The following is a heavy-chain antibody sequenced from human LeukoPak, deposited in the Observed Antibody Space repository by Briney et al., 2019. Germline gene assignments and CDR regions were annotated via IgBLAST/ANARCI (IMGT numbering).Heavy chain of an antibody. CDR2: IKQDGSEK. Sequence: PGGSLRLSCAASGFTFSSYWMSWVRQAPGKGLEWVANIKQDGSEKYYVDSVKGRFTISRDNAKNSLYLQMNSLRAEDTAVYYCARDLPQITFGGVIVSSNFDYWGQGTLVTVSS. J-gene: IGHJ4*02. D-gene: IGHD3-16*02. V-gene: IGHV3-7*01. CDR1: GFTFSSYW. CDR3: ARDLPQITFGGVIVSSNFDY.